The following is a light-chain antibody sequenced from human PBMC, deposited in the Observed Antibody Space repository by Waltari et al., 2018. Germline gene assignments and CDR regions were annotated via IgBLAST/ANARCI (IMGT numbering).Light chain of an antibody. Sequence: SFELTQPPSMSVSPGQTARITCSGDALPSQYVYWYQQRPGQAPILIIDKDTERHSGIPERFSGSTSGTTVTLTISGVQAEDEADYYCQSTDSSGTYVFGTGTKVTVL. CDR3: QSTDSSGTYV. CDR2: KDT. CDR1: ALPSQY. J-gene: IGLJ1*01. V-gene: IGLV3-25*03.